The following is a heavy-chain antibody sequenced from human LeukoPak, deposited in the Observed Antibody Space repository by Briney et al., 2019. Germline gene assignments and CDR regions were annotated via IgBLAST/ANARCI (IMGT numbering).Heavy chain of an antibody. D-gene: IGHD3-16*01. CDR1: GYTFTSYY. CDR2: INPSGGST. J-gene: IGHJ6*02. V-gene: IGHV1-46*01. Sequence: ASVKVSCKASGYTFTSYYMHWVRQAPGQGLEWMGIINPSGGSTSYAQKFQGRVTMTRDTSTSTVYMELSSLRPEDTAVYYCARVKLGAGYYYYGMDVWGQGTTVTVSS. CDR3: ARVKLGAGYYYYGMDV.